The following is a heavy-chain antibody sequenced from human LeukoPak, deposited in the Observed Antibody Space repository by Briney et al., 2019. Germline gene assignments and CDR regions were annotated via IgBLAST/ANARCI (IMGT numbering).Heavy chain of an antibody. CDR1: GFTFSSYA. Sequence: PGGSLILSCAASGFTFSSYAMHWVRQAPGKGLEWVAVISYDGSNKYYADSVKGRFTISRDNSKNTLYLQMNSLRAEDTAVYYCARLWSPTTVTSFDYWGQGTLVTVSS. V-gene: IGHV3-30-3*01. CDR3: ARLWSPTTVTSFDY. CDR2: ISYDGSNK. D-gene: IGHD4-17*01. J-gene: IGHJ4*02.